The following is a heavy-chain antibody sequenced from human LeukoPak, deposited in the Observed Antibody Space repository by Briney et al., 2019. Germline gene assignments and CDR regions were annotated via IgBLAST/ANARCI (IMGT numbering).Heavy chain of an antibody. D-gene: IGHD3-3*01. CDR1: GGSISSYY. CDR2: IYTSGST. CDR3: ARLEVSAYYDFWSGYSPLGAFDI. J-gene: IGHJ3*02. V-gene: IGHV4-4*09. Sequence: SETLSLTCTVSGGSISSYYWSWIRQPPGKGLEWIGYIYTSGSTNYNPSLKSRVTISVDTSKNPFSLKLSSVTAADTAVYYCARLEVSAYYDFWSGYSPLGAFDIWGQGTMVTVSS.